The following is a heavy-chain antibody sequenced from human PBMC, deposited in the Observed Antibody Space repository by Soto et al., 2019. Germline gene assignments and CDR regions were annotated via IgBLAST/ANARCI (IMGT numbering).Heavy chain of an antibody. CDR2: IYYSGST. Sequence: PSETLSLTCTVSGGSISSYYWSWIRQPPGKGLEWIGYIYYSGSTNYNPSLKSRVTISVDTSKNQFSLKLSSVTAADTAVYYCARARTTVTPFSFDYWGQGTLVTGSS. CDR3: ARARTTVTPFSFDY. D-gene: IGHD4-17*01. CDR1: GGSISSYY. J-gene: IGHJ4*02. V-gene: IGHV4-59*08.